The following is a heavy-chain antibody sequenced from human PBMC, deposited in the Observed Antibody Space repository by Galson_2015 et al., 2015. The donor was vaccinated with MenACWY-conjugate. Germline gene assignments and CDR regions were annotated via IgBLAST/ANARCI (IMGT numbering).Heavy chain of an antibody. CDR1: GFMFKNFV. CDR3: ARDGRAFSYWYFDL. J-gene: IGHJ2*01. CDR2: ISDTGSST. Sequence: SLRLSCAASGFMFKNFVMSWVRQTPRRGLEWVATISDTGSSTFYAHSVKGRVTISRDNFKNMLQLQMDFLGLDDTAVYYCARDGRAFSYWYFDLWGRGTLVTVSS. V-gene: IGHV3-23*01.